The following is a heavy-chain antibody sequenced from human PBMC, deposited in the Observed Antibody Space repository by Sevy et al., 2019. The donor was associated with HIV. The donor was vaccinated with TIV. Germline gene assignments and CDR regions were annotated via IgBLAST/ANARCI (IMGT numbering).Heavy chain of an antibody. Sequence: GGSLRLSCTTSGFTFGDYAMNWVRQAPGKGLEWVAFLKSKADGGTVDHAASVKGRFTSSRDDSKSIAYLQMNDLTTEDTGVYYCTRWKGLQSIFDYWGQGALVTVSS. J-gene: IGHJ4*02. D-gene: IGHD1-1*01. CDR1: GFTFGDYA. CDR3: TRWKGLQSIFDY. CDR2: LKSKADGGTV. V-gene: IGHV3-49*04.